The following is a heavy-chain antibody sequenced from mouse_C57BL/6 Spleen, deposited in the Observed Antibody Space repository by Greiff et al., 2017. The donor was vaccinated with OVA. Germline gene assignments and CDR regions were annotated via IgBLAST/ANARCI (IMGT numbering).Heavy chain of an antibody. J-gene: IGHJ3*01. CDR2: IDPETGGT. D-gene: IGHD2-3*01. Sequence: QVQLQQSGAELVRPGASVTLSCKASGYTFTDYEMHWVKQTPVHGLEWIGAIDPETGGTAYNQKFKGKAILTAYKSSSTAYMALRSLTSEDSAVYYCTRDGYPPFAYWGQGTLVTVSA. CDR3: TRDGYPPFAY. V-gene: IGHV1-15*01. CDR1: GYTFTDYE.